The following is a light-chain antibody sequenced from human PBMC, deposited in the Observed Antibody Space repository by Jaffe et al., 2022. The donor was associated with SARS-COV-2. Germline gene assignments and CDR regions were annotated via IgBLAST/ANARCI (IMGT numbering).Light chain of an antibody. Sequence: QSVLIQPPSVSGAPGQRVTISCTGSNSNIGAGYDVHWYQQLPGTAPKLLIYDNTNRPSGVPDRFSGSKSGTSASLAISGLQAEDEADYYCQSYDSSLSAVLFGGGTKLTVL. CDR3: QSYDSSLSAVL. CDR2: DNT. J-gene: IGLJ2*01. V-gene: IGLV1-40*01. CDR1: NSNIGAGYD.